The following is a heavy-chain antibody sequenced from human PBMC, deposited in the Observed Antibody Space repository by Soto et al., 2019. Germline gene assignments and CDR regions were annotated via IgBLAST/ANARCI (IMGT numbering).Heavy chain of an antibody. Sequence: PSETLSLTCAVYGGSFSGYYWSWIRQPPGKGLEWIGEINHSGSTNYNPSLKSRVTISVDTSKDQFSLKLSSVTAADTAVYYCARVGAAAGRKGGWFDPWGQGTLVPVSS. D-gene: IGHD6-13*01. CDR1: GGSFSGYY. CDR3: ARVGAAAGRKGGWFDP. V-gene: IGHV4-34*01. J-gene: IGHJ5*02. CDR2: INHSGST.